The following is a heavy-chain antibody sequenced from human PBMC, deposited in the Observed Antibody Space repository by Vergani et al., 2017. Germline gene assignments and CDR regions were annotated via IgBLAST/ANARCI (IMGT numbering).Heavy chain of an antibody. CDR2: ISSSSSTI. J-gene: IGHJ5*02. CDR3: AIGVGWFDP. V-gene: IGHV3-48*01. CDR1: GFTFSSYS. Sequence: EVQLVESGGGLVQPGGSLRLSCAASGFTFSSYSMNWVRQAPGKGLEWVSYISSSSSTIYYADSVKGRFTISRDNAKNSLYLQMNSLIAEDTAVYYCAIGVGWFDPWGQGTLVTVSS.